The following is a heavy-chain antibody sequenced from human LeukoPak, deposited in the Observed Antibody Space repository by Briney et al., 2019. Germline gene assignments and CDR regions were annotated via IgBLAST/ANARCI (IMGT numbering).Heavy chain of an antibody. CDR3: ARTYDILTGYYI. D-gene: IGHD3-9*01. Sequence: SETLSLTCTVSGGSISNYYWSWIRQPPGKGLEWIGYIYYSGSTNYNPSLKSRVTISVDTSNNQFSLKLSSVTAADTAVYYCARTYDILTGYYIWGQGTLATVSS. CDR2: IYYSGST. CDR1: GGSISNYY. J-gene: IGHJ4*02. V-gene: IGHV4-59*01.